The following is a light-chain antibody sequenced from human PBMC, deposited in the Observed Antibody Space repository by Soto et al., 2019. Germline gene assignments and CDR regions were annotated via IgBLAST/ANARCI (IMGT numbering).Light chain of an antibody. V-gene: IGKV3-20*01. CDR2: GAS. Sequence: EIVLTQSPGTLSLSPGERATLSSRASQSVSNNYLAWYQQKHDQAPRLLIYGASNRATGIPDRFSGSGSGTDFTLTISRLEPEDFAVYYCQQYGSSGTFGQGTKVDSK. J-gene: IGKJ1*01. CDR1: QSVSNNY. CDR3: QQYGSSGT.